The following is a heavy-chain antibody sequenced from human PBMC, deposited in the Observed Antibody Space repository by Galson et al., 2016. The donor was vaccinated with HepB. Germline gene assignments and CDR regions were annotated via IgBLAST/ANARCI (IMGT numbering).Heavy chain of an antibody. Sequence: LTCTVSGGSISSSSYYWGWIRQPPGKGLEWIGSIYHRGSTYFNPSLKSRVTVSVDTSKNQFSLKLNSVTAADTAVYYCASSVAIGYDSSGYYLFNYWGQGTLVTVSS. CDR2: IYHRGST. V-gene: IGHV4-39*07. D-gene: IGHD3-22*01. CDR1: GGSISSSSYY. CDR3: ASSVAIGYDSSGYYLFNY. J-gene: IGHJ4*02.